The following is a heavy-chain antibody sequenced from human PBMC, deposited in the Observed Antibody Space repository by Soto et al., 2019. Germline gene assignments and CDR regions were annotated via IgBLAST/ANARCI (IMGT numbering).Heavy chain of an antibody. J-gene: IGHJ5*02. CDR1: GGTISSYD. D-gene: IGHD2-15*01. V-gene: IGHV4-59*08. CDR3: ARHDGSNWFDP. Sequence: SETLSLTCSVAGGTISSYDLSWIRKPPGKGLEWIGYIYYSGSTNYNPSLKSRVTISVDTSKNQFSLKLSSVTAADTAVYYCARHDGSNWFDPWGQGTLVTVSS. CDR2: IYYSGST.